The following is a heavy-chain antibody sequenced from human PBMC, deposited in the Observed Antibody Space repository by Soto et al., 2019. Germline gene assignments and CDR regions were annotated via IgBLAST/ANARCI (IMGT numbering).Heavy chain of an antibody. CDR1: GYTFTSYY. Sequence: QVQLVQSGAEVKKPGASVKVSCKASGYTFTSYYMHWVRQAPGQGLEWMGIINPSGGSTSYAQKFQGRVTMTRDTSTSTVYMELSSLRSEDTDVYYCARDAFIAAAGHYFDYWGQGTLVTVSS. J-gene: IGHJ4*02. CDR2: INPSGGST. V-gene: IGHV1-46*03. D-gene: IGHD6-13*01. CDR3: ARDAFIAAAGHYFDY.